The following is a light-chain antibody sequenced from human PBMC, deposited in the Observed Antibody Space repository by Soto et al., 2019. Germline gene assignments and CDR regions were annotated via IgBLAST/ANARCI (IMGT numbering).Light chain of an antibody. J-gene: IGLJ3*02. CDR2: EIN. CDR3: SSYTSSSTWV. CDR1: SSDVGAYDY. Sequence: QSALTQPPSASGSPGQSVTISCTGTSSDVGAYDYVSWYQQHPGKAPKLMIYEINKRPSGVPDRFSGSKSGNTASLTVSGLQAEDEADYYCSSYTSSSTWVFGGGTKLTVL. V-gene: IGLV2-8*01.